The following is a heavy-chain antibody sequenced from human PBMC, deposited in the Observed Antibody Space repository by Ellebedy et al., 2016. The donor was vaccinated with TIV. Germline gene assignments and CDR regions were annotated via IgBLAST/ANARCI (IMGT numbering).Heavy chain of an antibody. V-gene: IGHV3-30*04. Sequence: PGGSLRLSCAAAGFTFSSYAMHWVRQAPGQWLEWVAVISYDGSNQYYADSVKGRFTISRDNSKNTLYLQMNSLRPEDTSIYYCATLYGDYNPDFDCWGQGTLVTVSS. CDR1: GFTFSSYA. D-gene: IGHD4-17*01. CDR2: ISYDGSNQ. CDR3: ATLYGDYNPDFDC. J-gene: IGHJ4*02.